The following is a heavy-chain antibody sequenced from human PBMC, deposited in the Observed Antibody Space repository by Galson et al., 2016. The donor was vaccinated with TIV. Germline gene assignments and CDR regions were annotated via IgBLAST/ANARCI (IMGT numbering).Heavy chain of an antibody. CDR2: IEEDGSET. V-gene: IGHV3-7*03. Sequence: SLRLSCAASGFAFRSFWMSWVRQAPGKGLEWVANIEEDGSETYYVDSVKGRFTISRDNAKNPLHLQMNSLTVEDTAVYYCARKDSSVHGDLRGAFDVWGQGTMVIVSS. CDR1: GFAFRSFW. CDR3: ARKDSSVHGDLRGAFDV. J-gene: IGHJ3*01. D-gene: IGHD4-17*01.